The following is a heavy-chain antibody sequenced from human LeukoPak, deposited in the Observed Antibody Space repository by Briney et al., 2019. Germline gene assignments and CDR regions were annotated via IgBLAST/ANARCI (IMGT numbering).Heavy chain of an antibody. V-gene: IGHV4-30-4*01. D-gene: IGHD3-10*01. J-gene: IGHJ4*02. CDR3: ARAGVTMVRGGRGIYYFDY. CDR1: GGSISSGDYY. CDR2: IYYSGST. Sequence: SETLSLTCTVSGGSISSGDYYWSWIRQPPGKGLEWIGYIYYSGSTYYNPSLKSRVTISVDTSKNQFSLKLSSVTAADTAVYYCARAGVTMVRGGRGIYYFDYWGQGTLVTASS.